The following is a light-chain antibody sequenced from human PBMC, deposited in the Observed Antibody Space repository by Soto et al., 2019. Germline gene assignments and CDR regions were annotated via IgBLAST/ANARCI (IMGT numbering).Light chain of an antibody. CDR3: QQYNAYPWT. Sequence: DIQMTQSPSTLSGSVGDRVTITCRASQTISSWLAWYQQKPGKAPKLLIYKASTLESGVPSNFSGSGSGTEFSLTISSLQPEDFATYYCQQYNAYPWTFGQGNKGDIK. V-gene: IGKV1-5*03. CDR1: QTISSW. CDR2: KAS. J-gene: IGKJ1*01.